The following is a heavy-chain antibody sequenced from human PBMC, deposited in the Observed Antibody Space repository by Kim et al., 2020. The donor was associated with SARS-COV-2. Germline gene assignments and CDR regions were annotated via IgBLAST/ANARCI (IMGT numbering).Heavy chain of an antibody. D-gene: IGHD2-2*01. Sequence: GGSLRLSCVASGFTFSSYAMNWVRQAPGKGLEWVSSISSSIGTTYYADSVKGRFTISRDNSKNTLYLQMNSLRAEDTAVYYFAKPVVPALLYRGDS. CDR2: ISSSIGTT. J-gene: IGHJ5*01. CDR3: AKPVVPALLYRGDS. CDR1: GFTFSSYA. V-gene: IGHV3-23*01.